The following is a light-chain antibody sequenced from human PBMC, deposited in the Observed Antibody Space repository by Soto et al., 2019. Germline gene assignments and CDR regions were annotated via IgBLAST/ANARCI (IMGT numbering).Light chain of an antibody. J-gene: IGLJ3*02. CDR2: EVS. CDR3: SSYTTSSTQV. Sequence: QSVLTQPASVSGSPGQSITISCTGTSSDIGTYNYVSWYQQHPGKVPKLMIYEVSNRPSGVSNRFSGSKSGNTASLAISGLQAEHEADYYCSSYTTSSTQVFGGGTKLTVL. CDR1: SSDIGTYNY. V-gene: IGLV2-14*01.